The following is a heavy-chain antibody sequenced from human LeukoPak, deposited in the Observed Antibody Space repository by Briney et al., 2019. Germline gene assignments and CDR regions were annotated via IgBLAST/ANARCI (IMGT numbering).Heavy chain of an antibody. V-gene: IGHV4-59*01. CDR1: GGSISSYF. Sequence: SETLSLTCTVSGGSISSYFWSWIRQSPGKGLEWIGYIYYSGSTNYNPSLKSRVTISVDTSKNQFSLKLSSVTAADTAVYYCARTGYSSGWYFDYWGQGTLVTVSS. CDR2: IYYSGST. J-gene: IGHJ4*02. CDR3: ARTGYSSGWYFDY. D-gene: IGHD6-19*01.